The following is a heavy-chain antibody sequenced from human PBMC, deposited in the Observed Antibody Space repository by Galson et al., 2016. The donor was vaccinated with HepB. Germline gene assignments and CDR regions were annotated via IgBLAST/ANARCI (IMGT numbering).Heavy chain of an antibody. J-gene: IGHJ3*02. D-gene: IGHD2-2*01. V-gene: IGHV3-30-3*01. Sequence: SLRLSCAASGFTFSSYAMHWVRQAPGKGLEWVAVISYDGSNKYYADSVKGRFTISRDNSKNTLYVQMNSLRAEDTAVYYCARDPGGYCSSTSCYGKDAFDIWGQGTMVTVSS. CDR1: GFTFSSYA. CDR2: ISYDGSNK. CDR3: ARDPGGYCSSTSCYGKDAFDI.